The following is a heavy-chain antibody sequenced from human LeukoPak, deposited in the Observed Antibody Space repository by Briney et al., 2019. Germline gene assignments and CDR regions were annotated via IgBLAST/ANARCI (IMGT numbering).Heavy chain of an antibody. J-gene: IGHJ4*02. D-gene: IGHD4-17*01. V-gene: IGHV1-2*02. Sequence: GASVKVSCKASGYTFTGYYMHWVRQALGQGLEWMGWINPNSGGTNYAQKFQGRVTMTRDTSISTAYMELSRLRSDDTAVYYCASSEYGDYSYYFDYWGQGTLVTVSS. CDR3: ASSEYGDYSYYFDY. CDR2: INPNSGGT. CDR1: GYTFTGYY.